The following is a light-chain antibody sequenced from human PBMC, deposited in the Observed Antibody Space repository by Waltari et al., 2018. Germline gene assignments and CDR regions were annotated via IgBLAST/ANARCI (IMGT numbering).Light chain of an antibody. Sequence: EIVLTQSPATLSLSPGERVTLACRASESVSSSYVAWYQHKAGQAPRLLIYAASTRAPGIPDRFSGSGSGTAFTLTIGRLEPEDFAVYYCQQYGSSPPRTFGGGTKVEMK. V-gene: IGKV3-20*01. CDR1: ESVSSSY. J-gene: IGKJ4*01. CDR2: AAS. CDR3: QQYGSSPPRT.